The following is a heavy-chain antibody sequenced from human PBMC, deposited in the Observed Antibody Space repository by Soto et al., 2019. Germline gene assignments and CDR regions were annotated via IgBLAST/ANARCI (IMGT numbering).Heavy chain of an antibody. CDR2: VNPSGGST. V-gene: IGHV1-46*01. CDR3: AREENCSDGICYSEYFQR. J-gene: IGHJ1*01. CDR1: GYTFTDYY. D-gene: IGHD2-15*01. Sequence: GASVKVSCKTSGYTFTDYYMHWVRQAPGQGLEWMGVVNPSGGSTNYAQKFQGRITMTRDTSTSTVYMDLSSLTSEDTAVYYCAREENCSDGICYSEYFQRWGQGTLVTVSS.